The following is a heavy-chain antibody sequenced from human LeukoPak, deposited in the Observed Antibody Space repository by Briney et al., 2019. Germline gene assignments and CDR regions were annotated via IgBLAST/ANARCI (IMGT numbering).Heavy chain of an antibody. CDR1: GYTFTGYH. CDR3: ARGSAVAGSSFDY. D-gene: IGHD6-19*01. V-gene: IGHV1-2*02. Sequence: ASVKVSCKASGYTFTGYHVHWVRQAPGQGLEWMGWINPNSGGTNYAQKFQGRVTMTRDTSISTAYMELSRLRSDDTAVYYCARGSAVAGSSFDYWGQGTLVTVSS. CDR2: INPNSGGT. J-gene: IGHJ4*02.